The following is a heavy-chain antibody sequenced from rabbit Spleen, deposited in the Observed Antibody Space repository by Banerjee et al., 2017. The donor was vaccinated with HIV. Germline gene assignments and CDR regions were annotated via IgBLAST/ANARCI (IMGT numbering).Heavy chain of an antibody. CDR3: ARDTGSSFSSYGMDL. J-gene: IGHJ6*01. D-gene: IGHD8-1*01. CDR2: INTSTRNN. V-gene: IGHV1S45*01. Sequence: QEQLEESGGGLVKPGASLTLICTASGFSLNYKHVMCWVRQAPGKGLEWVACINTSTRNNVHATWAKGRFTISKTSSTTVTLQMTSLTAADTATYFCARDTGSSFSSYGMDLWGPGTLVTVS. CDR1: GFSLNYKHV.